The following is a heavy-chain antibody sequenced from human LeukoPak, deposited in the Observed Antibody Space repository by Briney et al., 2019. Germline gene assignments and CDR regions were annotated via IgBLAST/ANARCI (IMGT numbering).Heavy chain of an antibody. D-gene: IGHD3-22*01. CDR3: AKDYDSSGYYYVMYYFDY. CDR1: GFTFSSYD. Sequence: GGSLRLSCAASGFTFSSYDMHWVRQAPGKGLEWVAFIRYDGSNKYYADSVKGRFTISRDNSKNTLYLQMNSLRAEDTAVYYCAKDYDSSGYYYVMYYFDYWGQGTLVTVSS. J-gene: IGHJ4*02. V-gene: IGHV3-30*02. CDR2: IRYDGSNK.